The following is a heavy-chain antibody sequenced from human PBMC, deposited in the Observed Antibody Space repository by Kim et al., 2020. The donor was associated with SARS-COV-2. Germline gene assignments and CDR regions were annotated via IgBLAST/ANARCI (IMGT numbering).Heavy chain of an antibody. Sequence: ASVKVSCKVSGFALSELSMHWVRQTPGGGLEWMGGFDPEVGKTFYAQQFHGRVAMTEDTSADTAYMEVSSLRSEDTAVYYCVTGHVVIIPTTYVPWGGYWGQGTLVTVSS. J-gene: IGHJ1*01. CDR1: GFALSELS. V-gene: IGHV1-24*01. CDR3: VTGHVVIIPTTYVPWGGY. D-gene: IGHD3-10*02. CDR2: FDPEVGKT.